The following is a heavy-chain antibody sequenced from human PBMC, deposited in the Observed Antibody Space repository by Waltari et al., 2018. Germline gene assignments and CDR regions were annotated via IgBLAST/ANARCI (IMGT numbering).Heavy chain of an antibody. J-gene: IGHJ4*02. CDR3: AARPSRDFWSGYFDY. Sequence: QVQLQQWGAGLLKPSETLSLTCTVSGGSISSSSYYWGWIRQPPGKGLEWIGSIYYSGSTYYNPSLKSRVTISVDTSKNQFSLKLSSVTAADTAVYYCAARPSRDFWSGYFDYWGQGTLVTVSS. CDR2: IYYSGST. CDR1: GGSISSSSYY. D-gene: IGHD3-3*01. V-gene: IGHV4-39*01.